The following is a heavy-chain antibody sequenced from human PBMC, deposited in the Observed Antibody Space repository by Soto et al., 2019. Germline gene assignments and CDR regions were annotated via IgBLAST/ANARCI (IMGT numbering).Heavy chain of an antibody. CDR3: ARGGGVPALGDP. J-gene: IGHJ5*02. D-gene: IGHD3-16*01. V-gene: IGHV4-30-2*01. Sequence: SETLSLTCAVSGGSISSGGYSWSWVRQPPGKGLEWIGYIYHSGSTYYNPSLKSRVTISVDRSKNQFSLKLSSVTAADTAVYYCARGGGVPALGDPWGQGTLVTVSS. CDR2: IYHSGST. CDR1: GGSISSGGYS.